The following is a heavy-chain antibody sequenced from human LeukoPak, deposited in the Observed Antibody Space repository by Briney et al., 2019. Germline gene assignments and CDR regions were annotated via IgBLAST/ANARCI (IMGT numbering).Heavy chain of an antibody. CDR3: ARLGRAGYSSSWYEY. V-gene: IGHV5-51*01. CDR2: IYPGDSDT. J-gene: IGHJ4*02. D-gene: IGHD6-13*01. CDR1: GYSFSSYW. Sequence: GESLKISCKGSGYSFSSYWIGWVRQMPGKGLEWMGIIYPGDSDTRNSPSFQGQVTISADKSISTAYLQRSSLKASDTAMYFCARLGRAGYSSSWYEYWGQGTLVTVSS.